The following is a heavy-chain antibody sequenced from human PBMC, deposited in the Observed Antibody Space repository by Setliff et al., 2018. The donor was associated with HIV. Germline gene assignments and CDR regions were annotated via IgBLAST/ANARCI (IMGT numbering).Heavy chain of an antibody. D-gene: IGHD2-2*01. V-gene: IGHV3-49*04. CDR1: GFTFGDYA. CDR3: TRVYPAAAQYAFEI. J-gene: IGHJ3*02. Sequence: PGGSLRLSCTASGFTFGDYAMSWVRQAPGKGLEWVGFIRSKAYGGTTEYAASVKGRFTISRDDSKSIAYPQMNSLKTEDTAVYYCTRVYPAAAQYAFEIWGQGTMVTVSS. CDR2: IRSKAYGGTT.